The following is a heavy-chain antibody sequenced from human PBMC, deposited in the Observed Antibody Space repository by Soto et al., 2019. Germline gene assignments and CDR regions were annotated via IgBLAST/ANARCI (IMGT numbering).Heavy chain of an antibody. CDR1: RFTFGSYA. Sequence: GGSLRLSCAASRFTFGSYAMHWVRQAPGKGLEWVAVISYDGSNKYYADSVKGRFTISRDNSKKTLYLQMNSLRGEDTAVYYCARDLTVTGYNWFDPWGQGXLVTVYS. CDR2: ISYDGSNK. V-gene: IGHV3-30-3*01. J-gene: IGHJ5*02. CDR3: ARDLTVTGYNWFDP. D-gene: IGHD6-19*01.